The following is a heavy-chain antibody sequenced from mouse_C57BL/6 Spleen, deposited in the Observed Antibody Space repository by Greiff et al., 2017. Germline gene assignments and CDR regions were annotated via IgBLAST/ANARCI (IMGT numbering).Heavy chain of an antibody. CDR1: GYTFTSYW. J-gene: IGHJ2*01. D-gene: IGHD2-5*01. Sequence: LQQPGASVKMSCKASGYTFTSYWITWVKPRPGQGLEWIGDIYPGSGSTNYNEKFKSKATLTVDTSSSTAYLQLSILTSEDAEVYFCARSTYYSSCNFDYWGQGTTLTVSS. CDR3: ARSTYYSSCNFDY. V-gene: IGHV1-55*01. CDR2: IYPGSGST.